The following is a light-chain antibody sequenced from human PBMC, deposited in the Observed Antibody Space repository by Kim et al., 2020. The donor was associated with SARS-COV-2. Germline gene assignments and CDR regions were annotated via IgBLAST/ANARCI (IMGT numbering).Light chain of an antibody. CDR3: ASRDTSGDHVYV. Sequence: SSELTQDPVVSVALGQAVRITCQGDTLRTYFASWYQQKPGQAPILLIYYGNNRPSGIPDRFSGSTSGDTASLTITGAQAEDEADYYCASRDTSGDHVYVF. V-gene: IGLV3-19*01. CDR1: TLRTYF. CDR2: YGN. J-gene: IGLJ1*01.